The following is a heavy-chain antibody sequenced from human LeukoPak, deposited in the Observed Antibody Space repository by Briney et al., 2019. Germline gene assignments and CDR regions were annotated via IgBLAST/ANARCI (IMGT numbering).Heavy chain of an antibody. CDR1: GASVSSYY. Sequence: PSETLSLTCTVSGASVSSYYWIWIRQPAGRGLEWIGRIDASGSTNYNPSLKSRVTISIDTSKNQFSLKLRSVTASDTAVYYCARVASSSAGGVDYWGQGTLVAVSS. D-gene: IGHD6-6*01. V-gene: IGHV4-4*07. CDR2: IDASGST. J-gene: IGHJ4*02. CDR3: ARVASSSAGGVDY.